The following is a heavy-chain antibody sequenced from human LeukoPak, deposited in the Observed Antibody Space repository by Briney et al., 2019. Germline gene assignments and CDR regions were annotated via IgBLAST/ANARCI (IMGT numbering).Heavy chain of an antibody. Sequence: GGSLRLSCAASGFTFSSYAMSRVRQAPGKGLEWVSTINGGGVNTHYADSVGGRFTISRDNSKNTLFLQMNSLKASDTAMYYCARLYSYGYEFGYWGQGTLVTVSS. CDR2: INGGGVNT. J-gene: IGHJ4*02. CDR3: ARLYSYGYEFGY. D-gene: IGHD5-18*01. CDR1: GFTFSSYA. V-gene: IGHV3-23*01.